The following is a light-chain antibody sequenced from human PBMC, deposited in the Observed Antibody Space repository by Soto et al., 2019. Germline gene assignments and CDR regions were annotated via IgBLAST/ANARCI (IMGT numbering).Light chain of an antibody. V-gene: IGLV1-40*01. CDR2: GNS. J-gene: IGLJ1*01. CDR3: QSYDSSLSGSRV. Sequence: QSVLTQPPSVSGAPGQRVTISCTGSSANIGAGYAVHWYQQLPGTAPKLIIYGNSNRPSGVPDRFSGSKSGTSASLAITGLQAEDEAEYYCQSYDSSLSGSRVFGTGTKVTVL. CDR1: SANIGAGYA.